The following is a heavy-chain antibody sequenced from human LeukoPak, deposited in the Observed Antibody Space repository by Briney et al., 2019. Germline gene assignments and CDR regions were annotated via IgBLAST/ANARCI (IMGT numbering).Heavy chain of an antibody. CDR2: ISAYNGNT. CDR3: ARAPENIVVVPAAYNWFDP. CDR1: GYTFTSYG. J-gene: IGHJ5*02. V-gene: IGHV1-18*01. D-gene: IGHD2-2*01. Sequence: ASVTVSCKASGYTFTSYGISWVRQAPGQGLEWMGWISAYNGNTNYAQKLQGRVTMTTDTSTSTAYMELRSLGSDDTAVYYCARAPENIVVVPAAYNWFDPWGQGTLVTVSS.